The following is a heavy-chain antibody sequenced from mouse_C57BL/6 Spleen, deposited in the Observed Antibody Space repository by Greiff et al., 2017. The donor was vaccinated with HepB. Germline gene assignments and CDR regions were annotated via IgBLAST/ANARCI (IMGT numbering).Heavy chain of an antibody. V-gene: IGHV1-50*01. CDR1: GYTFTSYW. Sequence: QVQLKQPGAELVKPGASVKLSCKASGYTFTSYWMQWVKQRPGQGLEWIGEIDPSDSYTNYNQKFKGKATLTVDTSSSTAYMQLSSLTSEDSAVYYCASGTTVVAYYYAMDYWGQGTSVTVSS. J-gene: IGHJ4*01. CDR2: IDPSDSYT. D-gene: IGHD1-1*01. CDR3: ASGTTVVAYYYAMDY.